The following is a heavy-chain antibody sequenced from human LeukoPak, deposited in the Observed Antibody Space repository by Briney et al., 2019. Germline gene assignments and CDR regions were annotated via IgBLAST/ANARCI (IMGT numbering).Heavy chain of an antibody. J-gene: IGHJ4*02. Sequence: GGSLTLSCAASGFTFSSYAMSWIRQAPGKGLEWVSSISGSGTTTYYADSVKGRFTISRDISKNTLFLQMNSLRADDTAVYYCSKPLSASSDTDFDYWGQGTLVTVSS. CDR1: GFTFSSYA. CDR2: ISGSGTTT. CDR3: SKPLSASSDTDFDY. D-gene: IGHD3-3*02. V-gene: IGHV3-23*01.